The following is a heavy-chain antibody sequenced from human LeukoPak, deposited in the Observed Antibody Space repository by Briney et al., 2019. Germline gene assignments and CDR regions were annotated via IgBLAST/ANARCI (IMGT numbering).Heavy chain of an antibody. J-gene: IGHJ4*02. Sequence: GGSLRLSCAASGFTFSSYGMHWVRQAPGKGLEWLAVISHDGSNEHYADSVKGRITISRDNSMNTLYLQMNSLTAEDTAVYYCAKVRWGSDNALDSWGQGTLVTGSS. V-gene: IGHV3-30*18. CDR3: AKVRWGSDNALDS. CDR1: GFTFSSYG. CDR2: ISHDGSNE. D-gene: IGHD3-16*01.